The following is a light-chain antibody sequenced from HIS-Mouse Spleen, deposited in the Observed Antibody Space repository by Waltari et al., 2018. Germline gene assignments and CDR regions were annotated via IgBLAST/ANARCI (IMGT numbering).Light chain of an antibody. V-gene: IGLV3-10*01. CDR2: EDS. CDR3: YSTDSSGNHRV. J-gene: IGLJ2*01. Sequence: SYELTQPPSVSVSPGQTARLTCLGDALPKQYAYWYQQKSGQAPVLVIYEDSKRPSGIPERFSGSSSGTMATLTISGAQVEDEADYYCYSTDSSGNHRVFGGGTKLTVL. CDR1: ALPKQY.